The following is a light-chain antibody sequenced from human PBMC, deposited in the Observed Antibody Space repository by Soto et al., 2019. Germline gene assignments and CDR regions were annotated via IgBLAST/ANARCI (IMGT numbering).Light chain of an antibody. CDR1: QSVSSSY. J-gene: IGKJ2*01. V-gene: IGKV3-20*01. CDR2: GAS. Sequence: EIVLTQSPGTLSLSPGERATLSCRASQSVSSSYLAWYQQKPGQAPRLLIYGASSRATGIPDRFSGSGSGTDFTLTISRLEPEDVAVYYCQQYGSSTLYTFGHWTKLEIK. CDR3: QQYGSSTLYT.